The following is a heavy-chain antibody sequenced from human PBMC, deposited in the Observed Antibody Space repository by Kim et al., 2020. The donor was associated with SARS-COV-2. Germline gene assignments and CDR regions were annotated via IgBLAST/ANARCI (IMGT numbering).Heavy chain of an antibody. J-gene: IGHJ5*02. Sequence: YAQKLQGRVTMTTDTATSTDYMELRSLRSDDTAVYYCARDYGDYKNWFDPWGQGTLVTVSS. D-gene: IGHD4-17*01. V-gene: IGHV1-18*01. CDR3: ARDYGDYKNWFDP.